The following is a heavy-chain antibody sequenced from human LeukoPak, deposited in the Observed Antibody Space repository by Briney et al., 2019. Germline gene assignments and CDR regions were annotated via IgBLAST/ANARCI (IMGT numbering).Heavy chain of an antibody. J-gene: IGHJ4*01. Sequence: PGGSLRLSCAASGFTFSSYSMNWVRQAPGEGLEWVSYISSSGSIIYYADSEKGRSTTYRDNAKNSIYLQMNSLRADDTDVYYCARDYGYTSSSLDYSGHRALVTVSS. CDR2: ISSSGSII. D-gene: IGHD6-13*01. CDR3: ARDYGYTSSSLDY. V-gene: IGHV3-48*01. CDR1: GFTFSSYS.